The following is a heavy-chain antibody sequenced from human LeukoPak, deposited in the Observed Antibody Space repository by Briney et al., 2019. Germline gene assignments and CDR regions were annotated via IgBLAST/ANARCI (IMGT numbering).Heavy chain of an antibody. CDR2: IIPIFGTA. CDR1: GGTFTIYA. V-gene: IGHV1-69*13. J-gene: IGHJ4*02. D-gene: IGHD2-2*01. CDR3: ARGREYCSSTSCPFGY. Sequence: SVTVSCTASGGTFTIYAISWVRHAPGPGLEWMGGIIPIFGTANYAQKFLGRVTITADESTSKAYMELRSLRSEDTAVYYCARGREYCSSTSCPFGYWGQGTLVTVSS.